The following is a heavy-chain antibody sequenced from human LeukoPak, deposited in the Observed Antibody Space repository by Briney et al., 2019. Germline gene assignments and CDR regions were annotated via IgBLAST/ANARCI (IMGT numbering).Heavy chain of an antibody. CDR3: AREYGSGSYYYDY. Sequence: PGGSLRLSCAASGFTFSSYGMTWVRQAPEKGLGWVSAVSGSGGSTYYADSVKGRFTISRDNSKNTLYLQMNSLRAEDTAVYYCAREYGSGSYYYDYWGQGTLVTVSS. D-gene: IGHD3-10*01. V-gene: IGHV3-23*01. CDR1: GFTFSSYG. J-gene: IGHJ4*02. CDR2: VSGSGGST.